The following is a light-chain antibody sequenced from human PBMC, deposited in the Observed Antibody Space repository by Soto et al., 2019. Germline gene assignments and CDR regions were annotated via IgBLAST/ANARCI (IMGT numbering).Light chain of an antibody. V-gene: IGLV1-44*01. J-gene: IGLJ1*01. CDR2: SNN. Sequence: LPEQTGASTGPGEGGSVACSCSSSWIGSNTVNWYQQLPGTAPKLLIYSNNQRPSGVPDRFSGSKSGTSASLAISGLQSEDEADYYCAAWDDSLNGFYVFGTGTKVTVL. CDR1: SSWIGSNT. CDR3: AAWDDSLNGFYV.